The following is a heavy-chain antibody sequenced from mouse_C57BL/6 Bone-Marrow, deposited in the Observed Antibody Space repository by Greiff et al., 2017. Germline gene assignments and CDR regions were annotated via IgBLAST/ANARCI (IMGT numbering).Heavy chain of an antibody. V-gene: IGHV1-64*01. CDR1: GYTFTSYW. CDR3: ARMRGPWFAY. CDR2: IHPNSGST. Sequence: QVHVKQPGAELVKPGASVKLSCKASGYTFTSYWMHWVKQRPGQGLEWIGMIHPNSGSTNYNEKFKSKATLTVDKSSSTAYMQLSSLTSEDSAVYYCARMRGPWFAYWGQGTLVTVSA. J-gene: IGHJ3*01.